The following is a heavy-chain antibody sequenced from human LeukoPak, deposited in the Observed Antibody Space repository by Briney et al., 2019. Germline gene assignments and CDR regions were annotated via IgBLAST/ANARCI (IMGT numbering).Heavy chain of an antibody. Sequence: GASVKVSCKTSGYRFSDYYMHWVRQAPGQGLEWMGWINPNSGGTSYAQRFQGRVTMTRDTSISTAYMELSRLRSDDTAVYYCARDRYYGSGSYVGDYWGQGTLVTVSS. J-gene: IGHJ4*02. V-gene: IGHV1-2*02. CDR2: INPNSGGT. D-gene: IGHD3-10*01. CDR1: GYRFSDYY. CDR3: ARDRYYGSGSYVGDY.